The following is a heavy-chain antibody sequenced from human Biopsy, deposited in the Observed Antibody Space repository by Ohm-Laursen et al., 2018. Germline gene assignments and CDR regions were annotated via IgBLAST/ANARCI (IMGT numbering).Heavy chain of an antibody. CDR2: IIAVSGLV. CDR3: AIPFQYYDSWGGYPPFDH. CDR1: GGTFSNYA. J-gene: IGHJ4*02. Sequence: SSVKVSCKTSGGTFSNYAISWVRQAPGEGLEWMGGIIAVSGLVNYAPKFQGRVSITADKSTTTAYMELSNLKSEDTAVYYCAIPFQYYDSWGGYPPFDHWGQGTLVTVSS. V-gene: IGHV1-69*17. D-gene: IGHD3-3*01.